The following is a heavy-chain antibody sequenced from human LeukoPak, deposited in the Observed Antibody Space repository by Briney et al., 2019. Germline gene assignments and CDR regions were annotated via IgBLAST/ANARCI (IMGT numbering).Heavy chain of an antibody. CDR3: ARDYTYYYDSSGYMDV. CDR2: ISSSSSYI. CDR1: GFTFSSYS. D-gene: IGHD3-22*01. Sequence: GGSLRLSCAASGFTFSSYSMNWVRQAPGKGLEWVSSISSSSSYIYYADSVKGRFTISRDNAKNPLYLQMNSLRAEDTAVYYCARDYTYYYDSSGYMDVWGKGTTVTISS. V-gene: IGHV3-21*01. J-gene: IGHJ6*03.